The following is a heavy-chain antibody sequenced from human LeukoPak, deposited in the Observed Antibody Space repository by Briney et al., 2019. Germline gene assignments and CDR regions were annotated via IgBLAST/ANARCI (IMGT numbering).Heavy chain of an antibody. CDR3: ARGGGAAAGTHWFDP. CDR1: GGSFSGYY. CDR2: INHSGST. Sequence: SETLSLTCAVYGGSFSGYYWSWIRQPPGKGLEWIGEINHSGSTNYNPPLKSRVTISVDTSKNQFSLKLSSVTAADTAVYYCARGGGAAAGTHWFDPWGQGTLVTVSS. D-gene: IGHD6-13*01. J-gene: IGHJ5*02. V-gene: IGHV4-34*01.